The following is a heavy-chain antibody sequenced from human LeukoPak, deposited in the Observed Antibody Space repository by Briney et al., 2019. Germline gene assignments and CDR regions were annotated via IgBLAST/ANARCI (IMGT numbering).Heavy chain of an antibody. Sequence: GESLKISCKGSGYSFTSYWIGWVRQVPGKGLEWMGVILPGDSDTRYSPSFQGRVTSSADKSISTAYLQWRSLKASDTAMYYCARQGAAGKYYYYYMDVWGKGTTVTVSS. V-gene: IGHV5-51*01. D-gene: IGHD6-13*01. CDR2: ILPGDSDT. CDR1: GYSFTSYW. J-gene: IGHJ6*03. CDR3: ARQGAAGKYYYYYMDV.